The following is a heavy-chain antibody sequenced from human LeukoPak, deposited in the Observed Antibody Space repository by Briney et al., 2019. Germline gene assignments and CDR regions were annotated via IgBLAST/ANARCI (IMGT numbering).Heavy chain of an antibody. CDR2: IKPDGSEK. J-gene: IGHJ4*02. D-gene: IGHD1-7*01. CDR1: GFTFSNYW. CDR3: ARGGIGTQYYFDY. Sequence: GGSLRLSCAASGFTFSNYWMSWVRQAPGRGLEWVANIKPDGSEKYYVDSVKGRFSFSRDNAKNSLYLQMNSLRAEDTAVYYCARGGIGTQYYFDYWGQGTLVTVSS. V-gene: IGHV3-7*02.